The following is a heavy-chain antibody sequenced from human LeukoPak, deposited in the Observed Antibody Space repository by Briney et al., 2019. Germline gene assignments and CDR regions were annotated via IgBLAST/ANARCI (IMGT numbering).Heavy chain of an antibody. CDR1: GYSISNGYY. CDR3: ARQHDSYYYYYIDV. V-gene: IGHV4-38-2*01. Sequence: SETLSLTCAVSGYSISNGYYWVWIRRPPGRGLEWIGSLYHSDSAYYSTSLRSRVSMSVDTSKNQFSLTLSFVTAADTAVYYCARQHDSYYYYYIDVWGAGTTVTVSS. CDR2: LYHSDSA. J-gene: IGHJ6*03.